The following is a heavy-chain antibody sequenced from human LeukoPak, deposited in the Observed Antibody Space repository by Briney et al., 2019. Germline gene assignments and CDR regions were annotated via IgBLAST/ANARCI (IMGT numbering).Heavy chain of an antibody. J-gene: IGHJ3*02. V-gene: IGHV4-39*02. CDR2: IYYSGST. CDR1: GGSISSSTYY. D-gene: IGHD3-10*01. CDR3: ARDLRDIVRGNTPDAFDI. Sequence: SETLSLTCTVSGGSISSSTYYWGWIRQPPGKGLEWIGNIYYSGSTYYNPSLKSRVTISVDTSKNQFSLKLSSVTAADTAVYYCARDLRDIVRGNTPDAFDIWGQGTMVTVSS.